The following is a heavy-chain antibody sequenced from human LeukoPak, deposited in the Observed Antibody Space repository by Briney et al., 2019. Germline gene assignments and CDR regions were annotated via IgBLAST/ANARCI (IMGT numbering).Heavy chain of an antibody. D-gene: IGHD1/OR15-1a*01. CDR3: ARSIIGTRSKFDY. V-gene: IGHV4-61*08. Sequence: SETLSLTCTVSGGSISSGDYYWSWIRQPPGKGLEWIGYISYSGSTNYNPSLKSRVTISLDTSKNQVALKLSSVTAADTAVYYCARSIIGTRSKFDYWGQGTLVTVSS. CDR1: GGSISSGDYY. CDR2: ISYSGST. J-gene: IGHJ4*02.